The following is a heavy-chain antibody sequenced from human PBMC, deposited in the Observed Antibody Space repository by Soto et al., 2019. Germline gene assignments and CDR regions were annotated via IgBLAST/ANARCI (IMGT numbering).Heavy chain of an antibody. D-gene: IGHD1-26*01. J-gene: IGHJ4*02. CDR1: GVSFSDYS. Sequence: GGSLRLSCVVSGVSFSDYSMNWVRQAPGKGLEWVSLITGNSEYKYYAGSVKGRFTVSRDNAKNSLYLQMNSLTVEDTAVYYCARSGELLQTFDSWGQGTLVTVSS. CDR3: ARSGELLQTFDS. CDR2: ITGNSEYK. V-gene: IGHV3-21*06.